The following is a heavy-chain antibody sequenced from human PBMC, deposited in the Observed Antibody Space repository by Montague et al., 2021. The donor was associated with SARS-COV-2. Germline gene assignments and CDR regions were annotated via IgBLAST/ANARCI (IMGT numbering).Heavy chain of an antibody. Sequence: PALVKPTQTLTLTCTVSGFSLNTNGMGVGWIRQPPGEAPAWLALIYWDDDKRYSPSLKTRLTITKDTSRNQVVLTMTNVDPGDTGTYFCARYTGGMYGSFDYWGQGALVSVSS. CDR1: GFSLNTNGMG. D-gene: IGHD3-16*02. CDR2: IYWDDDK. CDR3: ARYTGGMYGSFDY. V-gene: IGHV2-5*02. J-gene: IGHJ4*02.